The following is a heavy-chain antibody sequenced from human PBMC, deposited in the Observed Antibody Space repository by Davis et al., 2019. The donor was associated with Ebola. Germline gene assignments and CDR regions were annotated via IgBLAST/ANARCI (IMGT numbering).Heavy chain of an antibody. CDR3: ARDLATSSGAHFFYFGMDV. CDR2: ISGYEDNR. Sequence: ASVTVSCKAFRYTFTRYGISWVRQAPGQGLEWMGWISGYEDNRNYAPRFQGRITLTKDRATSTVYMELSSLTSDDTAVYYCARDLATSSGAHFFYFGMDVWGEGTSVAVSS. CDR1: RYTFTRYG. J-gene: IGHJ6*04. D-gene: IGHD3-10*01. V-gene: IGHV1-18*01.